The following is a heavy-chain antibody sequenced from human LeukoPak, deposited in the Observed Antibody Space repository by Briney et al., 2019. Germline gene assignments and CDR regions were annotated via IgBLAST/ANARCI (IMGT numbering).Heavy chain of an antibody. CDR1: GFTVSSNY. Sequence: PGGSLRLSCAASGFTVSSNYMSWVRQAPGKGLEWIGEINHSGSTNYNPSLKSRVTISVDTSKNQFSLKLSSVTAADTAVYYCARVRVYRWLRRPYRYFDYWGQGTLVTVSS. V-gene: IGHV4-34*01. CDR3: ARVRVYRWLRRPYRYFDY. D-gene: IGHD5-12*01. CDR2: INHSGST. J-gene: IGHJ4*02.